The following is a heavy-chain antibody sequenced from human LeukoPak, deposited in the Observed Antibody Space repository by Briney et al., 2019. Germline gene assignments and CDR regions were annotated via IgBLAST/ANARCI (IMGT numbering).Heavy chain of an antibody. J-gene: IGHJ4*02. CDR3: ASGNWRYYFDY. D-gene: IGHD1-1*01. Sequence: PSQTLSLTCTVSGGTITSDGYCWSWIRQHPGQGLEWIGYICHNGITYYNPSLKSRVTISADTSKNQFSLKLSSVTAADTAVYYCASGNWRYYFDYWGQGTLVTVSS. CDR2: ICHNGIT. V-gene: IGHV4-31*03. CDR1: GGTITSDGYC.